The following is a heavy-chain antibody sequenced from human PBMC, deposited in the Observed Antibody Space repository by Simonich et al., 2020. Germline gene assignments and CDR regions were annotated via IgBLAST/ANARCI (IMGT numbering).Heavy chain of an antibody. Sequence: QVQLQESGPGLVKPSETLSLTCTVSGGSISSYYWSWIRQPPGNGLEWIGYIYYSGSTNYNPSLKSRVTISVDTSKNQFSLKLSSVTAADTAVYYCARSLGYYYYYYGMDVWGQGTTVTVSS. D-gene: IGHD1-26*01. CDR1: GGSISSYY. V-gene: IGHV4-59*08. CDR3: ARSLGYYYYYYGMDV. J-gene: IGHJ6*02. CDR2: IYYSGST.